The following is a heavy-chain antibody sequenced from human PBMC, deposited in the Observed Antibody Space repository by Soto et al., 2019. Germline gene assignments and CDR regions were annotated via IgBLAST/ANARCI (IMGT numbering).Heavy chain of an antibody. D-gene: IGHD6-19*01. J-gene: IGHJ1*01. Sequence: EVQLVESGGGLVQPGGSLRLSCAASGFTFAVNWLHWVRQVPGKGLVWVSRINTDGSNTNYADSVKGRFTISRDNAKNTLSLQMNSLRPEDTAVYYCTRAGAEYSLGNWGQGTLVTVSS. V-gene: IGHV3-74*01. CDR1: GFTFAVNW. CDR3: TRAGAEYSLGN. CDR2: INTDGSNT.